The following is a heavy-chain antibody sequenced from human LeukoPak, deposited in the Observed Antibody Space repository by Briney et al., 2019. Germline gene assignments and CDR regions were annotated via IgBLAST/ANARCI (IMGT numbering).Heavy chain of an antibody. Sequence: SETLSLTCTVSGASIAGSSNYWVWIRQPPGTGLEWVGNIYYSGNTYYNPSLKSRVTISVDTSKNQFSLNLASVTAADTAVYYCARVGVFGYCTRDSCHSPLDYWGQGTLVTVSS. J-gene: IGHJ4*02. CDR3: ARVGVFGYCTRDSCHSPLDY. V-gene: IGHV4-39*07. CDR1: GASIAGSSNY. D-gene: IGHD2-15*01. CDR2: IYYSGNT.